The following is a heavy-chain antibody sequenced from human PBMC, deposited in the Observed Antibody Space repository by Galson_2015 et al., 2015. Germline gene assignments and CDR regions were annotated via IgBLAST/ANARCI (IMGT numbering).Heavy chain of an antibody. Sequence: SLRLSCAASGFTFSSYVIHWVRQAPGKGLEWVAVISYEGSNKYYADSVKGRFTISRDNPKNTLYVQMNSLRVEDTGVYYCARGTVASGTYYNMDVWGKGTTVTASS. CDR1: GFTFSSYV. D-gene: IGHD2-15*01. CDR2: ISYEGSNK. J-gene: IGHJ6*03. V-gene: IGHV3-30-3*01. CDR3: ARGTVASGTYYNMDV.